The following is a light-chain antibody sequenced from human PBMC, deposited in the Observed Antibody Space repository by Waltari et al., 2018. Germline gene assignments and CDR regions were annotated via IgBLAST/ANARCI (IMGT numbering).Light chain of an antibody. Sequence: DSVLTQSPATLSFSPRERATPSCRASQSIHNYLAWYQQKPGQAPRLLIYATSNTDTGISARFSGSGFGTDFTLTISSLEPEDFAVYYCQQRRNWPLTFGGGTKVEIK. J-gene: IGKJ4*01. CDR2: ATS. CDR1: QSIHNY. CDR3: QQRRNWPLT. V-gene: IGKV3-11*01.